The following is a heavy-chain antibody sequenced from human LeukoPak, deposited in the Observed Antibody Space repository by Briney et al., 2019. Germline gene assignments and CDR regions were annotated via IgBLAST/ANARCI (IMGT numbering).Heavy chain of an antibody. J-gene: IGHJ4*02. CDR1: GFTFSSFW. CDR2: IRSSGSTI. Sequence: GGSLRLSCAASGFTFSSFWMTWVRQAPGKGLEWVSYIRSSGSTIYYANSAKGRFTISRDNAENSLYLQMNSLRAEDTAVYYCARVHYYDSSGYYFDYWGQGTLVTVSS. D-gene: IGHD3-22*01. V-gene: IGHV3-48*04. CDR3: ARVHYYDSSGYYFDY.